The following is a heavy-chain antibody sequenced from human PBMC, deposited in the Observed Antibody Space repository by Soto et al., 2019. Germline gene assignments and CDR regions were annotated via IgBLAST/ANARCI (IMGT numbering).Heavy chain of an antibody. CDR2: IYYSGGT. V-gene: IGHV4-59*08. CDR3: ARRYGGNLDY. D-gene: IGHD1-26*01. Sequence: QVQLQESGPGLVKPSETLSLTCTVSGGSISSYYWSWIRQPPGKGLEWIGYIYYSGGTNYNPSLKSPVTISVASSKKHFSLKLSSVTAADTAVYDCARRYGGNLDYWGQGTLVTVSS. J-gene: IGHJ4*02. CDR1: GGSISSYY.